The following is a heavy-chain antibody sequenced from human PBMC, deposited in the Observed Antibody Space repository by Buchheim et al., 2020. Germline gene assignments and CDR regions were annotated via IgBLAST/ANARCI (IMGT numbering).Heavy chain of an antibody. Sequence: EVQLVESGGGLVQPGGSLRLSCAASGFTFSSYWMSWVRQAPGKGLEWVANIKQDGSEKNYVESVKGRFTISRDNAKNSLYLQMNTLGADDTAVYYCATSTVDDFFDYWGQGTL. CDR3: ATSTVDDFFDY. CDR1: GFTFSSYW. J-gene: IGHJ4*02. V-gene: IGHV3-7*01. CDR2: IKQDGSEK. D-gene: IGHD4-23*01.